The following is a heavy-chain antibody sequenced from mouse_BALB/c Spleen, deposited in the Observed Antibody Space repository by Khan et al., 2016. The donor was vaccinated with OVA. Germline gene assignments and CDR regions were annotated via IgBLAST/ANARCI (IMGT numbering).Heavy chain of an antibody. Sequence: VQLQQSGAELVRPGASVKLSCKTSGYIFTSYWIHWVKQRSGQGLEWIARIYPGTDNSYYNEKFKDKATLTADKSSSTAYMQLSSLKSEDSNVYCCAREEALYHFDHWGQGTTLTGSS. CDR2: IYPGTDNS. CDR3: AREEALYHFDH. V-gene: IGHV1S132*01. D-gene: IGHD3-2*02. CDR1: GYIFTSYW. J-gene: IGHJ2*01.